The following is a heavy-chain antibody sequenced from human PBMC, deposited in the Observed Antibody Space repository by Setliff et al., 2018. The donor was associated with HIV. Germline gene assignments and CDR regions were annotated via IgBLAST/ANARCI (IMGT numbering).Heavy chain of an antibody. Sequence: PGESLKISCTASGYSFTNYWIGWVRQMPGKGLEWIGVIYPGDFVTRYGPSFQGQVSISADRSITTAFLQWSSLEASDTAMYYCIRRRRAPGAADLESYWGQGTLVTVSS. D-gene: IGHD7-27*01. CDR2: IYPGDFVT. CDR1: GYSFTNYW. J-gene: IGHJ4*02. V-gene: IGHV5-51*01. CDR3: IRRRRAPGAADLESY.